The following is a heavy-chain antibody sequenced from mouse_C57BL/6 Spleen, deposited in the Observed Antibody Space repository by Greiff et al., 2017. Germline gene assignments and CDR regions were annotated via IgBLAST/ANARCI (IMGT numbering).Heavy chain of an antibody. V-gene: IGHV5-4*01. D-gene: IGHD2-4*01. CDR3: ARDGYDYDVPFAY. CDR2: ISDGGSYT. J-gene: IGHJ3*01. Sequence: EVQLVESGGGLVKPGGSLKLSCAASGFTFSSYAMSWVRQTPEKRLEWVATISDGGSYTYYPDNVKGRFTISRDNAKNNLYLQMSHLKSEDTAMXYCARDGYDYDVPFAYWGQGTLVTVSA. CDR1: GFTFSSYA.